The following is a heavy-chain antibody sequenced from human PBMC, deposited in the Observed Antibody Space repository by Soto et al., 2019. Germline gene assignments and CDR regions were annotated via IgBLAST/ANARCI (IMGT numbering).Heavy chain of an antibody. D-gene: IGHD2-8*02. CDR1: GGTFSSYT. CDR2: IIPILGIA. CDR3: ARGDGTDSGFYF. J-gene: IGHJ4*02. Sequence: QVQLVQSGAEVQKPGSSVQVSCKASGGTFSSYTISWVRQAPGQGLEWMGRIIPILGIANYAQKFQGRVTITADKSTSTAYMELSSLRSEDTAVYYCARGDGTDSGFYFWGQGTLVTGSS. V-gene: IGHV1-69*02.